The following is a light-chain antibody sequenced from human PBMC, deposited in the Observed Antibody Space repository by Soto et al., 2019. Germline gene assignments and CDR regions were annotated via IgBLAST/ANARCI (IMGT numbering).Light chain of an antibody. CDR1: QSISSY. CDR2: AAS. J-gene: IGKJ1*01. Sequence: DIQMTQSPSSLSASVGDRVTITCRASQSISSYLNWYQQKPGKAPKLLIYAASSLQSEVPSRFSGSGSETDFTLTISSLQPEDFATYYCQQSYSTPPWTFGQGTKVEIK. V-gene: IGKV1-39*01. CDR3: QQSYSTPPWT.